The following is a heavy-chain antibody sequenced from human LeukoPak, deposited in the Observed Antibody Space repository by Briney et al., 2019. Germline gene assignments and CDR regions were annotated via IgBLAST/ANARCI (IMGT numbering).Heavy chain of an antibody. D-gene: IGHD6-19*01. CDR1: GYSISSGYY. Sequence: SETLSLTCTVSGYSISSGYYWGWIRPPPGKGLDWIGSIYHSGKTYYNPSLKSRVTISVETSKNQFSLKLSSVTAADTAVYYCARDRISVSDPPNWFDPWGQGTLVTVSS. CDR3: ARDRISVSDPPNWFDP. V-gene: IGHV4-38-2*02. J-gene: IGHJ5*02. CDR2: IYHSGKT.